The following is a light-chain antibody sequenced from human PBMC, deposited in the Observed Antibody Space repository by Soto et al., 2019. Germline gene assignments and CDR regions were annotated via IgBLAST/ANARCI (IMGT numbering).Light chain of an antibody. J-gene: IGLJ2*01. CDR1: SSDIGNYNS. V-gene: IGLV2-8*01. CDR2: DVD. CDR3: SSYAGSGNVV. Sequence: QSALTQPPSASGSPGQSVTISCTGTSSDIGNYNSVSWYQHHPGKAPKLLTFDVDRRPSGVPDRFSGSKSDTTASLTVSGLQAEDEAVYYCSSYAGSGNVVFGGGTKLTVL.